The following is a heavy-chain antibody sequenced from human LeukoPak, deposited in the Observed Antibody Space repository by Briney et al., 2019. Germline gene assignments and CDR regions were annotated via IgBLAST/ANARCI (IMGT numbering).Heavy chain of an antibody. CDR2: IYPGDSDT. CDR3: ARQYDILTGYYDTTFFGP. J-gene: IGHJ5*02. Sequence: GESLKISCKGSGYSFTSYWIGWVRQMPGKGLEWMGIIYPGDSDTRYGPSFQGQINISADKSISTAYLQWSSLKASDTAMYYCARQYDILTGYYDTTFFGPWGQGTLVTVSS. CDR1: GYSFTSYW. D-gene: IGHD3-9*01. V-gene: IGHV5-51*01.